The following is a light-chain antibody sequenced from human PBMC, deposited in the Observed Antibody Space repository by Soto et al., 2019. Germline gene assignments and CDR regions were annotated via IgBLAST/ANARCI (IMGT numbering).Light chain of an antibody. CDR2: AAS. V-gene: IGKV1-39*01. CDR1: QSISSY. J-gene: IGKJ5*01. CDR3: QQSYSTPQVT. Sequence: DIQMTQSPSSLSASVGDRVTITCRPSQSISSYLNWYQQKPGKAPKLLIYAASSLQSGVPSRFSGSGSGTDFTLTISSLQPEDFATYYCQQSYSTPQVTFGQGTRLEI.